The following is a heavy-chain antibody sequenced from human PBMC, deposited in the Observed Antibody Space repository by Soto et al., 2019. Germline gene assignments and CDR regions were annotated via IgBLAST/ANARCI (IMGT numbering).Heavy chain of an antibody. V-gene: IGHV3-23*01. CDR1: GFTFSSYA. D-gene: IGHD6-13*01. CDR3: ARGVGKKSSSWLRSDWFDP. Sequence: GGSLRLSCAASGFTFSSYAMSWVRQAPGKGLEWVSAISGSGGSTYYADSVKGRFTINPDTSKNQFSLQLNSVTPEDTAVYYCARGVGKKSSSWLRSDWFDPWGQGTLVTVSS. J-gene: IGHJ5*02. CDR2: ISGSGGST.